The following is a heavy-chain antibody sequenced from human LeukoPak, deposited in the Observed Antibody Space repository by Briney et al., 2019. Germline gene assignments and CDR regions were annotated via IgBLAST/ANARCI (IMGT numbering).Heavy chain of an antibody. CDR2: INTNTGNP. CDR1: GYTFTSYA. Sequence: ASVKVSCKASGYTFTSYAMYWVRQAPGQGLEWMGWINTNTGNPTYAQGFTGRFVFSLDTSVSTAYLQISSLKAGDTAVYYCARTYNWNDVAYFQHWGQGTLVTVSS. V-gene: IGHV7-4-1*02. CDR3: ARTYNWNDVAYFQH. J-gene: IGHJ1*01. D-gene: IGHD1-20*01.